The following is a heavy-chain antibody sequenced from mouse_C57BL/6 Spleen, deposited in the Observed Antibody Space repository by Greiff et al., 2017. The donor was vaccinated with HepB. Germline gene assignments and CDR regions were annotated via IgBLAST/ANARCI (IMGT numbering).Heavy chain of an antibody. J-gene: IGHJ3*01. V-gene: IGHV1-52*01. CDR2: IDPSDSET. CDR3: ARSVELYDGYYVAWFAY. D-gene: IGHD2-3*01. Sequence: VQLQQPGAELVRPGSSVKLSCKASGYTFTSYWMHWVKQRPIQGLEWIGNIDPSDSETHYNQKFKDTATLTVDKSSSTAYMQLSSLTSEDSAVYYCARSVELYDGYYVAWFAYWGQGTLVTVSA. CDR1: GYTFTSYW.